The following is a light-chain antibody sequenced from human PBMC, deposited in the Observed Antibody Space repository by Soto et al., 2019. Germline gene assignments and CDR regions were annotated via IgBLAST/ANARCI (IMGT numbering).Light chain of an antibody. CDR3: QQAYSFPIT. CDR2: AAS. J-gene: IGKJ5*01. V-gene: IGKV1-12*01. Sequence: DIQMTQSPSSVSASVGDRVTITCRASQGISSWIAWYQQKPGKAPKFLIYAASSLQSGVPSRFNGSGSRTDFTLTINSLQPEDFATYYCQQAYSFPITFGQGTRLEIK. CDR1: QGISSW.